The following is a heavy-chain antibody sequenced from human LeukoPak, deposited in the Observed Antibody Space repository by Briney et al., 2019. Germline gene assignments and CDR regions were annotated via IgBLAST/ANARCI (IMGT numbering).Heavy chain of an antibody. CDR2: IGTAGDT. D-gene: IGHD6-19*01. CDR1: GFTFSSYD. Sequence: GGSLRLSCAASGFTFSSYDMHWVRQATGKGLEWVSAIGTAGDTYYPGSVKGRFTISRENAKNSLYLQMNSLGAGDTAVYYCARAAEHSHSSGWYYYYGMDVWGQGATVTVSS. V-gene: IGHV3-13*01. J-gene: IGHJ6*02. CDR3: ARAAEHSHSSGWYYYYGMDV.